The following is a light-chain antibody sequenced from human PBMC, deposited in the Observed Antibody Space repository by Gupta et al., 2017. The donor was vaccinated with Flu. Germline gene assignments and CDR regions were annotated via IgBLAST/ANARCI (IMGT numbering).Light chain of an antibody. CDR2: DTS. Sequence: QAVVTQEPSLTVSPGGTVTLTCGSSTGAVTSGHYPYWFQQKPGQAPRTLLYDTSNTHSWTPARFSGSLLGGKAALTLSGAQPEDEAEYYCLLTYSGGRPEFGGGTKLTVL. J-gene: IGLJ2*01. CDR1: TGAVTSGHY. CDR3: LLTYSGGRPE. V-gene: IGLV7-46*01.